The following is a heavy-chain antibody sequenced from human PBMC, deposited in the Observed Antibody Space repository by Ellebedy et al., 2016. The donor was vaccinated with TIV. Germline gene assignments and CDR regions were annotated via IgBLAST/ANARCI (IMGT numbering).Heavy chain of an antibody. CDR3: VRGVVGAAPDS. CDR1: GFTFSSYG. CDR2: IWYDGGNK. V-gene: IGHV3-33*01. D-gene: IGHD1-26*01. J-gene: IGHJ5*01. Sequence: PGGSLRLSCAASGFTFSSYGMHWVRQAPGKGLEWVAVIWYDGGNKYYGDFVNGRFAISRDNSKNTLYLQMNSLRVEDTAVYYCVRGVVGAAPDSWGQGTLVTVSS.